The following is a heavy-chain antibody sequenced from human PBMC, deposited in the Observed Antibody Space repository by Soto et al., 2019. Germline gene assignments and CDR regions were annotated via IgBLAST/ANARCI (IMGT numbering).Heavy chain of an antibody. D-gene: IGHD1-26*01. V-gene: IGHV4-59*01. Sequence: SSETLSLTCNVSGGSISGYYWGWIRQSPGKGLEYIGYIYYRGSTNYNSSLKSRVTMSVDTSRNQFSLKMNSVTAADTAVYYCARQQLLPFYYALDVWGQGTTVTVSS. J-gene: IGHJ6*02. CDR2: IYYRGST. CDR3: ARQQLLPFYYALDV. CDR1: GGSISGYY.